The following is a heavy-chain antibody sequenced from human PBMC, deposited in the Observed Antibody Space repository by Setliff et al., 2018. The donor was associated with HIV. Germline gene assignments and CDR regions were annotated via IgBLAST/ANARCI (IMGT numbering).Heavy chain of an antibody. D-gene: IGHD4-17*01. CDR1: GFAFSFYA. V-gene: IGHV3-64D*09. Sequence: PGGSLRLSCAASGFAFSFYAMNWVRQASGKGLEYVSAISSNGGSTYYADTVEGRFTISRDNSKNTLYLQMSSLRAEDTAVYYCVKARVDGDYYYYYYMDVWGKGTTVTVSS. CDR3: VKARVDGDYYYYYYMDV. J-gene: IGHJ6*03. CDR2: ISSNGGST.